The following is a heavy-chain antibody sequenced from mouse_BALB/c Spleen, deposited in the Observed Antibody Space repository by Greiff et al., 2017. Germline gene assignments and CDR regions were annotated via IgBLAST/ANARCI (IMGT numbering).Heavy chain of an antibody. CDR1: GYTFTSYY. V-gene: IGHV1S81*02. J-gene: IGHJ2*01. CDR3: TRDYFDY. Sequence: QVQLQQSGAELVKPGASVKLSCKASGYTFTSYYMYWVKQRPGQGLEWIGEINPSNGCTNFNEKFKSKATLTVDKSSSTAYMQLSSLTSEDSAVYYCTRDYFDYCGQGTTLTVSS. CDR2: INPSNGCT.